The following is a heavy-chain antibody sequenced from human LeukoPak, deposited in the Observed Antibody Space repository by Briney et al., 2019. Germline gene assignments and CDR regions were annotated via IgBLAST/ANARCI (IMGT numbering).Heavy chain of an antibody. D-gene: IGHD2-2*01. J-gene: IGHJ4*02. CDR3: ARDSCGSPSCFDY. CDR1: GFTFSSYS. CDR2: IGITSSYT. V-gene: IGHV3-21*01. Sequence: GGSLRLSCAASGFTFSSYSMNWVRQAPGKGLEWVSSIGITSSYTYYADSVKGRFTISRDQSKNTLFLQVNSLRAEDTAVYYCARDSCGSPSCFDYWGQGTLVTVSS.